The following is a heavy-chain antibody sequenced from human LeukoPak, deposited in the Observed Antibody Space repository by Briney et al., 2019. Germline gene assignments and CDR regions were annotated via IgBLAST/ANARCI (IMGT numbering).Heavy chain of an antibody. V-gene: IGHV4-31*03. Sequence: SQTLSLTCTVSGGSISSGGYYWSWIRQHPGKGLEWIGYIYYSGSTYYNPSLKSRVTISVDTSKNQFSLKLSSVTAADAAVYYCARGRYYDSSGYYFRRDAFDIWGHGTMVTVSS. CDR2: IYYSGST. J-gene: IGHJ3*02. CDR1: GGSISSGGYY. D-gene: IGHD3-22*01. CDR3: ARGRYYDSSGYYFRRDAFDI.